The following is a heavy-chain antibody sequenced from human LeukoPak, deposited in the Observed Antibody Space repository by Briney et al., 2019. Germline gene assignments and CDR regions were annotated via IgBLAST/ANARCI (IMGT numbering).Heavy chain of an antibody. Sequence: GESLKISCKGSGYSFTSYWIGWVRQMPGKGLEWMGITYPGDSETRYSPSFQGHVTISADKSIGTAYLQWNSLKASDTAIYYCARRGERGTYQALDSWGQGTPVTVSS. J-gene: IGHJ4*02. CDR2: TYPGDSET. CDR3: ARRGERGTYQALDS. CDR1: GYSFTSYW. V-gene: IGHV5-51*01. D-gene: IGHD1-26*01.